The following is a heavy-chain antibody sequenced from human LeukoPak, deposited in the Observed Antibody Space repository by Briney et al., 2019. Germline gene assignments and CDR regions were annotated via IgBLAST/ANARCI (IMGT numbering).Heavy chain of an antibody. CDR2: INPNSGGT. Sequence: ASVKVSCKASGYTFTGYYMHWVRQAPGQGLEWMGWINPNSGGTNYAQKFQGRVTMTRDTSISTAYMELSRLRSDDTAVYHCARDSETQYYDILTGYYYRDCWFDPWGQGTLVTVSS. CDR3: ARDSETQYYDILTGYYYRDCWFDP. D-gene: IGHD3-9*01. V-gene: IGHV1-2*02. CDR1: GYTFTGYY. J-gene: IGHJ5*02.